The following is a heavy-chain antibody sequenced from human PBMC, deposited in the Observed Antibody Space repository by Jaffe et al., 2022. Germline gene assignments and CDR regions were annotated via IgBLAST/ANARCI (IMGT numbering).Heavy chain of an antibody. Sequence: QITLKESGPTLVKPTQTLTLTCTFSGFSLSTSGVGVGWIRQPPGKALEWLALIYWNDDKRYSPSLKSRLTITKDTSKNQVVLTMTNMDPVDTATYYCAHRGGAARLGYYFDYWGQGTLVTVSS. CDR2: IYWNDDK. CDR1: GFSLSTSGVG. V-gene: IGHV2-5*01. CDR3: AHRGGAARLGYYFDY. D-gene: IGHD6-6*01. J-gene: IGHJ4*02.